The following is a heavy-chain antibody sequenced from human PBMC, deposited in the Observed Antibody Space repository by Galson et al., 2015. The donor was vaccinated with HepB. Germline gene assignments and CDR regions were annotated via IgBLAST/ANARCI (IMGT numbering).Heavy chain of an antibody. D-gene: IGHD3-10*01. Sequence: SLRLSCAASGFTFSTYAMSWVRQAPGKGLEWVSAISGGSDCTYYADSVKGRFTISRDNSENTLYLQMNSLRAEDTAVYYCAKERGTMIRGVIFSDYWGQGTLVTVSS. V-gene: IGHV3-23*01. CDR2: ISGGSDCT. J-gene: IGHJ4*02. CDR3: AKERGTMIRGVIFSDY. CDR1: GFTFSTYA.